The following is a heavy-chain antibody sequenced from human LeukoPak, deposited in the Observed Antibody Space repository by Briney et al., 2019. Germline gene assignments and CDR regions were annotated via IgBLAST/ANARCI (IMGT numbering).Heavy chain of an antibody. J-gene: IGHJ3*02. CDR3: ARELTYYYAFDI. CDR2: ISSNGGST. D-gene: IGHD3-10*01. CDR1: GFTFSSYA. V-gene: IGHV3-64*01. Sequence: PGGSLRLSCAASGFTFSSYAMHWVRQAPGKGLEYVSAISSNGGSTYYANSVKGRFTTSRGNSRNTLYLQMGSLRAEDMAVYYCARELTYYYAFDIWGQGTMVTVSS.